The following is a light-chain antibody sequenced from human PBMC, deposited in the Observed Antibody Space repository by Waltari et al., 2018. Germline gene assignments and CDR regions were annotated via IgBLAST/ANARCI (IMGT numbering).Light chain of an antibody. CDR2: AVT. J-gene: IGLJ1*01. V-gene: IGLV2-14*03. CDR1: SSDVGGYNY. Sequence: QSALTQPASVSGSPGQSITISCTGTSSDVGGYNYVSWYPQHPGKAPKLMIYAVTNRPSGVSNRFSGSKSGNTASLTISGLQAEDEADYYCSSYTSSNTLGFGTGTKVTVL. CDR3: SSYTSSNTLG.